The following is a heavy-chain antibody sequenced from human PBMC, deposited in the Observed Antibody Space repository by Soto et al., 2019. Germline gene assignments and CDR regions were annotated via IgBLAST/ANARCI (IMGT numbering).Heavy chain of an antibody. J-gene: IGHJ6*02. Sequence: GGSLRLSCAASGFTFSSYGMRWIRQDSGKGLEWVAVIWYDGSNKYYADSVKGRFTISRDNSKNTLYLQMNSLRAEDTAVYYCARGIRDYYYGMDVWGQGTTVTVSS. V-gene: IGHV3-33*01. CDR2: IWYDGSNK. CDR1: GFTFSSYG. CDR3: ARGIRDYYYGMDV.